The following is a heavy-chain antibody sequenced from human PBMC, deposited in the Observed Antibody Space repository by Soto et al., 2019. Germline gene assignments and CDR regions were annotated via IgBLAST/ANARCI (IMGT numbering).Heavy chain of an antibody. CDR1: GYTFTSYG. D-gene: IGHD5-18*01. Sequence: ASVKVSCKASGYTFTSYGISWVRQAPGQGLEWMGWISAYNGNTNYAQKRQGRVTMTTDTSTSTAYMELRSLRSDDTAVYYCARDGNGYSYGQSDYWGQGTLVTVSS. V-gene: IGHV1-18*01. CDR2: ISAYNGNT. CDR3: ARDGNGYSYGQSDY. J-gene: IGHJ4*02.